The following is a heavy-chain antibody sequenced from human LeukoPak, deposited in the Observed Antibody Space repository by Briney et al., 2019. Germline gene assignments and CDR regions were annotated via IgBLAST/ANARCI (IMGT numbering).Heavy chain of an antibody. CDR3: AKRGVVVRVILVGFHKEAYYFES. CDR2: IGDSGGRT. CDR1: GITVSNYG. V-gene: IGHV3-23*01. Sequence: PGGSLRLSCAVSGITVSNYGMSWVRQAPGKGLEWVAGIGDSGGRTRYADSVKGRFTISRDNPKNTLYLQMNILRAEDTAVYFCAKRGVVVRVILVGFHKEAYYFESWGQGALVTVSS. D-gene: IGHD3-10*01. J-gene: IGHJ4*02.